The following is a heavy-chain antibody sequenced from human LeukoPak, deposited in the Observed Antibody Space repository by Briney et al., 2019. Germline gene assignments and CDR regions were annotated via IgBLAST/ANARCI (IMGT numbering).Heavy chain of an antibody. CDR1: GFTFSSNA. Sequence: TGRSLRLSCAAAGFTFSSNAMSCVSQAPGKWMEWVSAISGSGGSTYYADSVKGRFTISRDNSKNTLYLQMNSLRAEDTAVYYCAKTYGDYVEYAFDIWGQGTMVTVSS. V-gene: IGHV3-23*01. J-gene: IGHJ3*02. D-gene: IGHD4-17*01. CDR3: AKTYGDYVEYAFDI. CDR2: ISGSGGST.